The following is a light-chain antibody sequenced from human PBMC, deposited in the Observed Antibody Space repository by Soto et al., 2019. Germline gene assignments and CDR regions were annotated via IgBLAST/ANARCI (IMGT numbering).Light chain of an antibody. CDR2: GAS. Sequence: EIVLTQSPGTLALSPGERATLSCRASQSVNSRLAWYQHKPDQAPRLLISGASNRASGIPARFSAWGSGTDFTLTISRVDPADFAFYYCQQYFTSPITFGQGTRLEIK. CDR1: QSVNSR. J-gene: IGKJ5*01. CDR3: QQYFTSPIT. V-gene: IGKV3-20*01.